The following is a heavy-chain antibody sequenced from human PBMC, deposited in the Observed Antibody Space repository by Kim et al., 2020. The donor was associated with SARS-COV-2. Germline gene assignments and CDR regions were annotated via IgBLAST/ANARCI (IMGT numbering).Heavy chain of an antibody. Sequence: SVKVSCKASGGTFSSYAISWVRQAPGQGLEWMGGIIPIFGTANYAQKFQGRVTITADESTSTAYMELSSLRSEDTAVYYCATKDSYNWNDVWKDAFDIWGQGTMVTVSS. J-gene: IGHJ3*02. V-gene: IGHV1-69*13. CDR1: GGTFSSYA. D-gene: IGHD1-1*01. CDR3: ATKDSYNWNDVWKDAFDI. CDR2: IIPIFGTA.